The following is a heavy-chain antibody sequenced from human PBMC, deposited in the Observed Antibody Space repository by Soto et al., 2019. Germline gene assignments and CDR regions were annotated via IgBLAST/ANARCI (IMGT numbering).Heavy chain of an antibody. D-gene: IGHD3-22*01. CDR2: INPSGGST. V-gene: IGHV1-46*03. Sequence: ASVKVSCKASGYTFTSYYMHWVRQAPGQGLEWMGIINPSGGSTSYAQKFQVRVTMTRDTPTSTVYMELSSLRSEDTAVYYCARDLLVYYDSIGYYCYYGMDVWGQGTTVTVSS. CDR3: ARDLLVYYDSIGYYCYYGMDV. J-gene: IGHJ6*02. CDR1: GYTFTSYY.